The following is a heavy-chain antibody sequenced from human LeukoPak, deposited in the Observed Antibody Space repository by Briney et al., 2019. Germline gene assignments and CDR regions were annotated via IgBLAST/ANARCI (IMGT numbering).Heavy chain of an antibody. J-gene: IGHJ6*03. CDR3: ARGPLGYCSSTSCFPLGDMDV. V-gene: IGHV1-46*01. D-gene: IGHD2-2*01. Sequence: ASVKVSCKASGYTFTSYYMHWVRQAPGQGLEWMGIINPSGGSTSYAQKFQGRVTMTRDMSTSTVYMELSSLRSEDTAVYYCARGPLGYCSSTSCFPLGDMDVWGKGTTVTVSS. CDR2: INPSGGST. CDR1: GYTFTSYY.